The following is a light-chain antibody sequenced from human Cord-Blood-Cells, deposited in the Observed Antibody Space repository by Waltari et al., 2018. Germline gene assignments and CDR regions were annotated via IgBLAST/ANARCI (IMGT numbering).Light chain of an antibody. Sequence: AIRMTQSPSSFSASTGDRVTITCRASQGISSYLAWYQQKPGKAPKLLIYAASTLQSGVPPRFSGSGSGTDFTLTISCLQSEDFATYYYQQYYSYPYSFGQGTKLEIK. CDR3: QQYYSYPYS. V-gene: IGKV1-8*01. CDR1: QGISSY. J-gene: IGKJ2*03. CDR2: AAS.